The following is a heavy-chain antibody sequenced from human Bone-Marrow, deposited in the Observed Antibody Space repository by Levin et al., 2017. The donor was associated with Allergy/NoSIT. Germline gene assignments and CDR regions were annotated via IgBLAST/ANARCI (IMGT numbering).Heavy chain of an antibody. CDR1: SLTAGYW. CDR3: AGSVWAVAGA. V-gene: IGHV4-4*02. J-gene: IGHJ5*02. Sequence: SLTAGYWWTWLRQSPEKGLEWIGQVSFGGETNYNPSLESRVTMSVDHSKNQFSLILNSMTAADTAFYYCAGSVWAVAGAWGQGTLVTVSS. D-gene: IGHD6-19*01. CDR2: VSFGGET.